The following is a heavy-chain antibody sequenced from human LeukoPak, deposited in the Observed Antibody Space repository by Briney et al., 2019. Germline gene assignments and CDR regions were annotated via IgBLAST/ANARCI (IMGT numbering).Heavy chain of an antibody. CDR2: INPNSGGT. V-gene: IGHV1-2*02. CDR3: ARPSTSAKDIVLMVFEVGFDI. Sequence: ASVKVSCKASGYTFTGYYMHWVRQAPGQGLEWMGWINPNSGGTNYAQKFQGRVTMTRDTSISTAYMELSRLRSDDTAVYYCARPSTSAKDIVLMVFEVGFDIWGQGTMVTVSS. CDR1: GYTFTGYY. J-gene: IGHJ3*02. D-gene: IGHD2-8*01.